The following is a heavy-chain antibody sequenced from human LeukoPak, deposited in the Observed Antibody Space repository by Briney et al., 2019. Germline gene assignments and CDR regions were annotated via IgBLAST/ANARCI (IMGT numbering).Heavy chain of an antibody. V-gene: IGHV1-18*01. Sequence: ASVKVSCRASGYTFTDYHINWVRQAPGQGLEYMGWISTYNGNTKYAQNLQGRVTVTTDTSTTTAYMELRSLRSDDTAVYYCARDGVGATHIDYWGQGTLVTVSS. J-gene: IGHJ4*02. D-gene: IGHD1-26*01. CDR3: ARDGVGATHIDY. CDR1: GYTFTDYH. CDR2: ISTYNGNT.